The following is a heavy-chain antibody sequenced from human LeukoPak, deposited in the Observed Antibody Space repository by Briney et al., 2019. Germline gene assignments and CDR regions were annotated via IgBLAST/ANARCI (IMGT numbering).Heavy chain of an antibody. D-gene: IGHD6-13*01. V-gene: IGHV7-4-1*02. CDR2: INTNTGNP. Sequence: ASVKVSCKASGYTFTSYGMNWVRQAPGQGLEWMGWINTNTGNPTYAQGFTGRFVFSLDTSVSTAYLQLSSLKAEDTAVYYCARDQGVSWYSYFYYGMDVWGQGTTVTVSS. CDR1: GYTFTSYG. J-gene: IGHJ6*02. CDR3: ARDQGVSWYSYFYYGMDV.